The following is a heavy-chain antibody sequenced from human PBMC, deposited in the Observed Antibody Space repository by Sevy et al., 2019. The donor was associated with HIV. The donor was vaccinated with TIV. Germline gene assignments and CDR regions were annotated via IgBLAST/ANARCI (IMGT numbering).Heavy chain of an antibody. CDR2: ISSSSRYI. J-gene: IGHJ4*02. D-gene: IGHD3-10*01. V-gene: IGHV3-21*01. CDR1: GFVFSSYT. Sequence: GGSLRLSCAASGFVFSSYTMNWVRQSPGKGLEWVSSISSSSRYIFYADSVKGRFTISRDNARNSLYLQMNSLGAEDTAGYYCARDMAYGSGSIVYDYWGQGTLVTVSS. CDR3: ARDMAYGSGSIVYDY.